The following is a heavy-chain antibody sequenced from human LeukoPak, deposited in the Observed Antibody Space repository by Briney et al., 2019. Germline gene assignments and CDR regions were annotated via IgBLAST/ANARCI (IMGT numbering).Heavy chain of an antibody. D-gene: IGHD6-13*01. Sequence: PGRSLRLSCAASGFTFSSYGMHWVRQAPGKGLEWVAVVWNDGTKKYYADSVKGRFTISRDKSKTTLYLLMNSLRAEDTAVYYCARARGAAGTGPIDYWGRGTLVTVSS. CDR3: ARARGAAGTGPIDY. CDR2: VWNDGTKK. J-gene: IGHJ4*02. V-gene: IGHV3-33*01. CDR1: GFTFSSYG.